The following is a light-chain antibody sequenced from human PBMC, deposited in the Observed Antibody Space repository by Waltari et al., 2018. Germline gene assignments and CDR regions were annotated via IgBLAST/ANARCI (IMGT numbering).Light chain of an antibody. CDR1: SSDVGGYNF. Sequence: QSALTQPRSVSGSPGQSVAISCTGTSSDVGGYNFISWYQHHPGKAPKLLINDVSPRPSGVPDRFSGSKSGNTASLTISGRQADDEADYYCCSYAGNPYVFGTGTKVTVL. CDR3: CSYAGNPYV. V-gene: IGLV2-11*01. CDR2: DVS. J-gene: IGLJ1*01.